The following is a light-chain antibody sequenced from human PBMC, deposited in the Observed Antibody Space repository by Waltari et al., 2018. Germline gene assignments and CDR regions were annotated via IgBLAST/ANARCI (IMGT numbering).Light chain of an antibody. CDR2: VAS. CDR3: QQTDSFPLT. Sequence: DIQMTQSPSFVSASVGDRVTITCRASQAIYSRLAWYQQKPGGAPQLLIYVASTLQSGVPSRFRGSGSGTEFTLTITSLQPDDFATYVCQQTDSFPLTFGGGTKVEIK. CDR1: QAIYSR. J-gene: IGKJ4*01. V-gene: IGKV1-12*01.